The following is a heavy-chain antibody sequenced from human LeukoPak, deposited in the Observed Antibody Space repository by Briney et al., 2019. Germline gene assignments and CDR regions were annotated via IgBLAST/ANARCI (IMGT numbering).Heavy chain of an antibody. CDR2: IGDNSAI. D-gene: IGHD5-12*01. CDR3: ARLDAYSGYPRYYYYGMDV. Sequence: QPGGSLRLSCAASGFTFSSFIMNWVRQAPGKGLEWVSYIGDNSAIYYADSVKGRFTISRDNSKNTLYLQMNSLRAEDTAVYYCARLDAYSGYPRYYYYGMDVWGQGTTVTVSS. CDR1: GFTFSSFI. J-gene: IGHJ6*02. V-gene: IGHV3-48*01.